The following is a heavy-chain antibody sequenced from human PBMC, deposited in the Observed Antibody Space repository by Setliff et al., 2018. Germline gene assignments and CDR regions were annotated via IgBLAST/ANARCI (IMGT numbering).Heavy chain of an antibody. CDR1: GGSISSSRYC. D-gene: IGHD3-3*01. V-gene: IGHV4-61*05. J-gene: IGHJ6*03. CDR3: ARMSRYSEFWSGYAEDYYSSYIDV. CDR2: IYSSGTT. Sequence: SETLSLTCTVSGGSISSSRYCWGWIRQPAGKGLEWIGNIYSSGTTKYNPSLKSRVTISVDTSKRQFSLNLLSVTAADTAVYYCARMSRYSEFWSGYAEDYYSSYIDVWGTGATVTVSS.